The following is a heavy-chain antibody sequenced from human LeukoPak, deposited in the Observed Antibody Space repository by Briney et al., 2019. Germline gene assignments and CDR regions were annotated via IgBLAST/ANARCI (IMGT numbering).Heavy chain of an antibody. Sequence: GGSLRLSCAASGFLVSYNYMSWVRQAPGKGLEWASAISGSGGSTYYADSVKGRFTISRDNSKNTLYLQMNSLRAEDTAVYYCAKEDDFWSALDYWGQGTLVTVSS. CDR2: ISGSGGST. D-gene: IGHD3-3*01. CDR1: GFLVSYNY. V-gene: IGHV3-23*01. CDR3: AKEDDFWSALDY. J-gene: IGHJ4*02.